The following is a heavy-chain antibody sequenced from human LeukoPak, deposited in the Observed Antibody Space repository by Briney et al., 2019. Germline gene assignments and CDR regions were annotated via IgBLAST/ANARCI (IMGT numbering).Heavy chain of an antibody. J-gene: IGHJ4*02. CDR3: AKRGVVTRVILVGFHKEAYYFDS. V-gene: IGHV3-23*01. D-gene: IGHD3-22*01. Sequence: GGSLRLSCAVSGITLSNYGMTWVRQAPGEGLEWVAGISDTGGRTNYADSVKGRFTISRGNPKNTLYLQMNSLRAEDTAVYFCAKRGVVTRVILVGFHKEAYYFDSWGQGALVTVSS. CDR1: GITLSNYG. CDR2: ISDTGGRT.